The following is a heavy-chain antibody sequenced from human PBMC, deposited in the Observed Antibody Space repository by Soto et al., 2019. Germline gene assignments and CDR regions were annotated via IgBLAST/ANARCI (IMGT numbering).Heavy chain of an antibody. J-gene: IGHJ4*02. D-gene: IGHD3-22*01. CDR3: ARHYYDSSGYRSNIDY. CDR2: IIPIFGTA. Sequence: ASVKVACKASGGTFSSYAISWVRQAPGQGLEWMGGIIPIFGTANYAQKFQGRVTITADESTSTAYMELSSLRSEDTAVYYCARHYYDSSGYRSNIDYWGQGTLGTVSS. CDR1: GGTFSSYA. V-gene: IGHV1-69*13.